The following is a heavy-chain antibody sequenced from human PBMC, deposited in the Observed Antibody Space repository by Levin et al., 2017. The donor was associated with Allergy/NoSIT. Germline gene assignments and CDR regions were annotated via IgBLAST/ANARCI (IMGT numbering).Heavy chain of an antibody. V-gene: IGHV3-23*01. CDR1: GFTFSTSA. Sequence: PGGSLRLSCAASGFTFSTSAMSWVRQAPGKGLEWVSSIANGGGSTFYADSVEGRFTISRDNSKNTLYLQMNSLTPDDTAVDYCANWLNSVTDYWGQGTLVTVSS. J-gene: IGHJ4*02. CDR3: ANWLNSVTDY. D-gene: IGHD4-17*01. CDR2: IANGGGST.